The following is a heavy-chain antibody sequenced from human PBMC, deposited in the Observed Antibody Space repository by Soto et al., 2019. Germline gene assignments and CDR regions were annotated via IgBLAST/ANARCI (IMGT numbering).Heavy chain of an antibody. D-gene: IGHD3-3*01. CDR2: ISPKNGNT. Sequence: ASVKVSCKASGYSFSTYDISWLRQAHGQGPEWMGRISPKNGNTNYAQNFQDRVTMTADTSSSTAYMELRGLRSDDTAKYYCATSYDSGFDPWGQGTLVTSPQ. J-gene: IGHJ5*02. CDR3: ATSYDSGFDP. V-gene: IGHV1-18*04. CDR1: GYSFSTYD.